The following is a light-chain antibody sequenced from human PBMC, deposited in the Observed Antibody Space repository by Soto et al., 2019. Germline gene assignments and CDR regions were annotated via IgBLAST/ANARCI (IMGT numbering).Light chain of an antibody. Sequence: ATRMTKSPSSLSASTGDRVTITCRASQGISSYLAWYQQKPGEAPKLLIYAASSLQSGVPSRFSGSGSGTDFTLTISSLQPEDFATYYCQQSYSTPRTFGQGGKVDI. V-gene: IGKV1-8*01. CDR2: AAS. CDR1: QGISSY. J-gene: IGKJ1*01. CDR3: QQSYSTPRT.